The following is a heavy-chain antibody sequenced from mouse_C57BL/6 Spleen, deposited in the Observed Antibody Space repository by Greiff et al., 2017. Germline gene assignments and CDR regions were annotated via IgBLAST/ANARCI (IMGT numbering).Heavy chain of an antibody. CDR3: AREIYYDYDGFAD. CDR2: IYPGSGNT. D-gene: IGHD2-4*01. CDR1: GYTFTDYY. J-gene: IGHJ3*01. Sequence: QVQLKESGAELVRPGASVKLSCKASGYTFTDYYINWVKQRPGQGLEWIARIYPGSGNTYYNEKFKGKATLTAEKSSSTAYMQLSSLTSEDSAVYFCAREIYYDYDGFADWGQGTLVTVSA. V-gene: IGHV1-76*01.